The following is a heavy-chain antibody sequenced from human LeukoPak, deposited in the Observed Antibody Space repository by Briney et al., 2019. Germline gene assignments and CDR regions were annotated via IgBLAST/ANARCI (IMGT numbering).Heavy chain of an antibody. D-gene: IGHD6-13*01. J-gene: IGHJ3*02. CDR1: GFTFSSDS. CDR3: ARGYSSSGTDAFDI. CDR2: ISSESSFI. V-gene: IGHV3-21*04. Sequence: GGSLRLSCAASGFTFSSDSMNWVRQAPGKGLEWVSSISSESSFIYYADSVKRRFTISRDNAKKSLYLQMNSLRAEDTALYYCARGYSSSGTDAFDIWGQGTMVTVSS.